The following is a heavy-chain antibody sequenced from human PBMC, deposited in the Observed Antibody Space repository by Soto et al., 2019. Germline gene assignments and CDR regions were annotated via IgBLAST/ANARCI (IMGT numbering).Heavy chain of an antibody. D-gene: IGHD3-22*01. CDR1: GGTFISYA. CDR3: ARDAGHYYDSSGYYATFDY. CDR2: IIPIFGTA. V-gene: IGHV1-69*01. Sequence: QVQLVQSGAEVKKPGSSVKVSCKASGGTFISYAISWVRQAPGQGLEWMGGIIPIFGTANYAQKFQGRVTITADESTSTAYMELSRLRSEDTAVYYCARDAGHYYDSSGYYATFDYWGQGTLVTVSS. J-gene: IGHJ4*02.